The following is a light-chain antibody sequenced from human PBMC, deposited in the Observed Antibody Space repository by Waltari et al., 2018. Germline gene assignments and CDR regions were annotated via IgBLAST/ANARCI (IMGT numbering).Light chain of an antibody. V-gene: IGKV3-11*01. J-gene: IGKJ4*01. CDR2: DAS. CDR1: QSLGTQ. Sequence: DIVLSQSPATLSLSPWERAALSCRASQSLGTQLALYQQRPGQAPRLVIDDASNRVPGIPARFSGSGSGTDFTLTISSLEPEDFAVYYCQHRYSWPLTFGRGTKVEIK. CDR3: QHRYSWPLT.